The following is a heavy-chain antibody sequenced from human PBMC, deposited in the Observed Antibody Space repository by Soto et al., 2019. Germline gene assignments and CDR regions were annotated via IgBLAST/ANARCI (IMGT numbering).Heavy chain of an antibody. J-gene: IGHJ5*02. CDR1: GFTFSSYG. Sequence: QVQLVESGGGVVQPGRSLRLSCAASGFTFSSYGMHWVRQAPGKGLEWVAVIWYDGSNKYYADSVKGRFTISRDNSKNTQYLQMNSLRAEDTAVYYCAREGGDSSSWGFGWFDPWGQGTMVTVSS. D-gene: IGHD6-13*01. CDR3: AREGGDSSSWGFGWFDP. CDR2: IWYDGSNK. V-gene: IGHV3-33*01.